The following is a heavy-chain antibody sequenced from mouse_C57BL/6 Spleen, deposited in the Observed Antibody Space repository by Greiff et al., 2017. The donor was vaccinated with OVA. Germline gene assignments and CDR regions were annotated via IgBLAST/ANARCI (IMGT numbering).Heavy chain of an antibody. J-gene: IGHJ1*03. Sequence: VHLVESGAELARPGASVKLSCKASGYTFTSYGISWVKQRTGQGLEWIGEIYPRSGNTYYNEKFKGKATLTADKSASTAYMELRSLTSEDSAVYFCAREGPYYSNYEGYFDVWGTGTTVTVSS. CDR2: IYPRSGNT. V-gene: IGHV1-81*01. D-gene: IGHD2-5*01. CDR1: GYTFTSYG. CDR3: AREGPYYSNYEGYFDV.